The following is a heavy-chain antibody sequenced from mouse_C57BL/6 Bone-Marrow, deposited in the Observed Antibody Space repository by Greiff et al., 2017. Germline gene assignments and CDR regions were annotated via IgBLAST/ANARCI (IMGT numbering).Heavy chain of an antibody. CDR1: GYTFTSYC. J-gene: IGHJ3*01. Sequence: VQLQQPGAELVKPGASVKLSCTASGYTFTSYCMHWVKQRPGQGLEWIGMIHPNSGSTNYNEKFKSKATLTEDTSSSTAYMQLSSLTSEDSAVYYCARECSTMLTARRWGQGTLVTVSA. CDR3: ARECSTMLTARR. V-gene: IGHV1-64*01. D-gene: IGHD2-2*01. CDR2: IHPNSGST.